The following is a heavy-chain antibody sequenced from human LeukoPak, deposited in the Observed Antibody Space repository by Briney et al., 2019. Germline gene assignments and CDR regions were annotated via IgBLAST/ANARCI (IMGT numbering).Heavy chain of an antibody. CDR1: GFTFSSYS. J-gene: IGHJ4*02. CDR2: ISSSGSTI. V-gene: IGHV3-48*01. Sequence: PGGSLRLSCAASGFTFSSYSMNWVRQAPGKGLEWVSYISSSGSTIYYADSVKGRFTISRDNAKNSLYLQMNSLRAEDTAVYYCAREGYSSARPHIWGQGTLVTVSS. CDR3: AREGYSSARPHI. D-gene: IGHD6-19*01.